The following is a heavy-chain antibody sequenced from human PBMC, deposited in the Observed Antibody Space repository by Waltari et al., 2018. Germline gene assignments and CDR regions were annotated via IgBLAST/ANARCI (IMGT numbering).Heavy chain of an antibody. CDR2: IWYDGSNK. CDR1: GIPFAISG. V-gene: IGHV3-33*01. J-gene: IGHJ4*02. CDR3: ARDLSDY. Sequence: QVQLVESGVGVVEPGWSLGLPWSASGIPFAISGMPWGRQAPGKGLEWVAVIWYDGSNKYYADSVKGRFTISRDNSKNTLYLQMNSLRAEDTAVYYCARDLSDYWGQGTLVTVSS.